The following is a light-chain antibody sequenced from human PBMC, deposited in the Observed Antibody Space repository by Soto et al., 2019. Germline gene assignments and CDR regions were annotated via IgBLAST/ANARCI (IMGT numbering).Light chain of an antibody. V-gene: IGKV1-5*01. CDR1: QTISSW. J-gene: IGKJ1*01. CDR2: GAS. CDR3: QKYNSYPWT. Sequence: EIQMKQSPSTLSGSVGDRVTITCRASQTISSWLAWYQQKPGKAPKLLIYGASTLQSGVPSRFSGSGSGTEFTLTISSLQPDDFATYYCQKYNSYPWTCGKG.